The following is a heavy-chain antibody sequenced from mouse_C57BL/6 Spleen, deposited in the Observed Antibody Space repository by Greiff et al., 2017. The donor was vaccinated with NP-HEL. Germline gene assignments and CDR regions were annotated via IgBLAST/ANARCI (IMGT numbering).Heavy chain of an antibody. CDR3: ARKGYYDGDYYAMDY. V-gene: IGHV1-64*01. CDR2: IHPNSGST. CDR1: GYTSTSYW. Sequence: QVQLQQPGAELVKPGASVKLSCKASGYTSTSYWMHWVKQRPGQGLEWIGMIHPNSGSTNYNEKFKSKATLTVDKSSSTAYMQLSSLTSEDSAVYYCARKGYYDGDYYAMDYWGQGTSVTVSS. J-gene: IGHJ4*01. D-gene: IGHD1-1*01.